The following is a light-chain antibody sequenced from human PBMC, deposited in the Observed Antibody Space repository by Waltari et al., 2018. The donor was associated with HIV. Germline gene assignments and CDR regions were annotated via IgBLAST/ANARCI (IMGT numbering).Light chain of an antibody. CDR3: GTWDNSLSAGGV. CDR1: SSNIGNNY. V-gene: IGLV1-51*01. Sequence: QSVLTQPPSVSAAPGQKVTISCSGSSSNIGNNYVSWYQQLPGTAPKLLIYDNNKRPAGIPDRFSGSKSGTSATLGTTGRQTGDEADYYCGTWDNSLSAGGVFGTGTKVTVL. J-gene: IGLJ1*01. CDR2: DNN.